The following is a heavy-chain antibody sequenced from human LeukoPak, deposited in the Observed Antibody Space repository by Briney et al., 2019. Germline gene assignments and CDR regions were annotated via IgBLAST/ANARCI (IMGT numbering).Heavy chain of an antibody. Sequence: VGSLRLSCAASGFTFSNAWMSWVRQAPGKGLEWVGRIKSKTVGGTTDYAAPVKGRFTISRDDSKNTLYLQMNSLKTEDTAVYYCTTARQSYGSGTDAFDIWGQGTMVTVSS. CDR2: IKSKTVGGTT. J-gene: IGHJ3*02. CDR1: GFTFSNAW. CDR3: TTARQSYGSGTDAFDI. V-gene: IGHV3-15*01. D-gene: IGHD3-10*01.